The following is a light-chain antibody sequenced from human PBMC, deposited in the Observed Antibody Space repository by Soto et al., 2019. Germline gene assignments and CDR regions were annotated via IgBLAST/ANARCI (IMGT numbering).Light chain of an antibody. CDR3: QQSYSTPRT. CDR2: AAS. J-gene: IGKJ4*01. CDR1: QSISSY. V-gene: IGKV1-39*01. Sequence: DIQMTQSPSSLCASVGDRVTITCRASQSISSYLNWYQQKPGKAPKLLIYAASSLQSGVPSRFSGSGSGTDFTLTISSLHPEDFATYYCQQSYSTPRTLGGGTKVDIK.